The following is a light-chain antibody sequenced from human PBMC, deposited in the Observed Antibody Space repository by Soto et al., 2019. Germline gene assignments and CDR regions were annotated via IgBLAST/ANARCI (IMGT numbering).Light chain of an antibody. V-gene: IGKV3-11*01. J-gene: IGKJ4*01. CDR1: QSVGIY. CDR3: QQRDIWPPLT. Sequence: VLTQSPATLSLSPGETATLFCRASQSVGIYLGWFQQKPGQAPRVLIYDATNRAGGVPDRFSGSGSGTDLPLTISSLEAEDSAVSYCQQRDIWPPLTFGGGTKLEIK. CDR2: DAT.